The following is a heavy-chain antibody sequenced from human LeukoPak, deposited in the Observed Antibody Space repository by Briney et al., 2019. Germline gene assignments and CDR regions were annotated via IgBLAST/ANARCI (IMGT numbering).Heavy chain of an antibody. J-gene: IGHJ4*02. D-gene: IGHD1-26*01. CDR2: ISGSGDST. CDR3: AKDIVGAPFDY. Sequence: GGSLRLSCAASGFTFSRYAMSWVRQAPGKGLEWVSAISGSGDSTYYADSVKGRFTIPRDNSKNTLYLQMNSLRAEDTAVYYCAKDIVGAPFDYWGQGTLVTVSS. CDR1: GFTFSRYA. V-gene: IGHV3-23*01.